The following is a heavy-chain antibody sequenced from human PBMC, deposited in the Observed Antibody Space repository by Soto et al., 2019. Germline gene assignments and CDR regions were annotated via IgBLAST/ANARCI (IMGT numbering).Heavy chain of an antibody. D-gene: IGHD3-10*01. CDR2: ISYDGSNK. CDR1: GFTFSAYG. V-gene: IGHV3-30*18. Sequence: QVQLVESGGGVVQPGRSLRLSCAGSGFTFSAYGMDWVRQAPGKGLEGVAVISYDGSNKYYADSVKGRFTISRDNSKNTLYLQMNSLRAEDTAVYFCAKDRMGAGVRGYFDYWGQGTLVTVSS. CDR3: AKDRMGAGVRGYFDY. J-gene: IGHJ4*02.